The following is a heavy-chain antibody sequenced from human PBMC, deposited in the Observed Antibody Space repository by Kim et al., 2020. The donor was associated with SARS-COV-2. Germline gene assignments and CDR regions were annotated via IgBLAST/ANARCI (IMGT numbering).Heavy chain of an antibody. Sequence: GGSLRLSCAASGFTFSDYFMSWIRQAPGKGLEWVSYITIRSSYTNYADSVKGRFTISRDDAKNSLYLQMNSLRAEDTAVYYCASQGAGLILPLDSWGQGILVTVSS. V-gene: IGHV3-11*03. J-gene: IGHJ4*02. CDR2: ITIRSSYT. CDR3: ASQGAGLILPLDS. D-gene: IGHD1-1*01. CDR1: GFTFSDYF.